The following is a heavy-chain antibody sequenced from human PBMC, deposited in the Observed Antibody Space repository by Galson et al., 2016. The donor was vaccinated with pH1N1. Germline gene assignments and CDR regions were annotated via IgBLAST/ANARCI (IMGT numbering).Heavy chain of an antibody. CDR3: TRDLGRRREY. CDR1: GYTFTTNY. D-gene: IGHD1-26*01. J-gene: IGHJ4*02. Sequence: SVKVSCKASGYTFTTNYIHWVRQAPGQGLEWTGVIDPSGGGTTYAQKFQARVTMTRDTSTSTVYMDLSSLKSEDTAVYYCTRDLGRRREYWGQGTLVTVSS. CDR2: IDPSGGGT. V-gene: IGHV1-46*01.